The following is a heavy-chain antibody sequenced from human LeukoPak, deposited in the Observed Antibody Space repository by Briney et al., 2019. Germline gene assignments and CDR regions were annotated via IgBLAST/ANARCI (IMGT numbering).Heavy chain of an antibody. J-gene: IGHJ4*02. CDR1: GDSISSDY. CDR2: IYYSGST. Sequence: PSETLSLTCNVSGDSISSDYWSWIRQPPGKGLEWIGHIYYSGSTNYNPSLKSRVTISVDTSKNQFSLKLSSVTAADTAVYYCARGMWNCGGDCYSSFDYWGQGTLVTVSS. V-gene: IGHV4-59*01. D-gene: IGHD2-21*02. CDR3: ARGMWNCGGDCYSSFDY.